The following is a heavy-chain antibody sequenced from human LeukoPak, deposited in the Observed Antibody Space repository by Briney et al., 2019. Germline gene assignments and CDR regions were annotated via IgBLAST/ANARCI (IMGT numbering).Heavy chain of an antibody. CDR3: ARVIGFSGSYNNYFDY. V-gene: IGHV1-18*01. CDR2: ISAYNGNT. CDR1: GYSFTSYG. D-gene: IGHD1-26*01. J-gene: IGHJ4*02. Sequence: ASVKVSCKASGYSFTSYGISWVRQAPGQGLEWMGWISAYNGNTNYAQTLQGRVTMTTDTSTSTAYMELRSLRSDDTAVYYCARVIGFSGSYNNYFDYWGQGTLVTVSS.